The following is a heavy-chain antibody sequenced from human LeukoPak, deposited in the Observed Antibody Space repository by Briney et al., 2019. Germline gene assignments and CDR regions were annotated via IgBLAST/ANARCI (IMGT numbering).Heavy chain of an antibody. J-gene: IGHJ3*02. D-gene: IGHD6-13*01. CDR3: ARVAGIAAADDAFDI. CDR1: GGSISSYY. V-gene: IGHV4-59*12. Sequence: PSETLSLTCTVSGGSISSYYWSWIRQPPGKGLEWIGYIYYSGSTNYNPSLKSRVTISVDTSKNQFSLKLSSVTAADTAVYYCARVAGIAAADDAFDIWGQGTMVTVSS. CDR2: IYYSGST.